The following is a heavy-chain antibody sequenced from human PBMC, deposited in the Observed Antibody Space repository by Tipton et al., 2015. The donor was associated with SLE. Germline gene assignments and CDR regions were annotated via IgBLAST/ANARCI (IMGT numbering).Heavy chain of an antibody. V-gene: IGHV3-7*01. CDR2: IKQDGSEK. J-gene: IGHJ6*02. CDR3: AKSGSTSPYYYGMDV. Sequence: SLRLSCAASGFTFSSYWMSWVRQAPGKGLEWVANIKQDGSEKYYVDSVKGRFTISRDNAKNSLYLQMNSLRAEDTAVYYCAKSGSTSPYYYGMDVWGQGTTVTVSS. D-gene: IGHD2-2*01. CDR1: GFTFSSYW.